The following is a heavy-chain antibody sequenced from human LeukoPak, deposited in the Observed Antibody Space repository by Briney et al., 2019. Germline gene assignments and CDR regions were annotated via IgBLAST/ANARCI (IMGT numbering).Heavy chain of an antibody. V-gene: IGHV1-69*05. CDR1: GGTFSSYA. D-gene: IGHD3-22*01. J-gene: IGHJ4*02. CDR3: ASENYYDSSGYLDFIR. Sequence: SVKVSCKASGGTFSSYAISGVRQAPGQGLEWMGRIIPIFGTANYAQKFQGRVTITTDESTSTAYMELSSLRSEDTAVYYCASENYYDSSGYLDFIRWGQGTLVTVSS. CDR2: IIPIFGTA.